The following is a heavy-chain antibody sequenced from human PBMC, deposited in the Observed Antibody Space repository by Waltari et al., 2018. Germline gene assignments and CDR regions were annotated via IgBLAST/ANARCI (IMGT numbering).Heavy chain of an antibody. D-gene: IGHD3-22*01. J-gene: IGHJ4*02. V-gene: IGHV3-23*01. CDR1: GFSFRSFG. Sequence: EVQLLESGGGLVQPGGSPRLSCAASGFSFRSFGMSWVRQALGKGLEWVSAIGAVTSTYYADSVKGRFTISRDNSKNTLFLQMNSLRAEDTAIYYCARVHSLGQYDTSGAESNFDHWGQGALVTVSS. CDR2: IGAVTST. CDR3: ARVHSLGQYDTSGAESNFDH.